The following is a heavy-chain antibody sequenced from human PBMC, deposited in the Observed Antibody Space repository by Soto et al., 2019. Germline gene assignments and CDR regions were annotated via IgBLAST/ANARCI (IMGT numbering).Heavy chain of an antibody. CDR3: ARVERCSSTSCYSVFDY. Sequence: EVQLVESGGGIVQPGGSLRLSCVGSAFTFSAYWMHWVRLVPGKGLVWVSRINDDGTYTSYADSVKGRFTISRDNAKNTLYLKMNSLRAEDTAVYYCARVERCSSTSCYSVFDYWGQGTLVSVSS. J-gene: IGHJ4*02. D-gene: IGHD2-2*01. CDR1: AFTFSAYW. V-gene: IGHV3-74*01. CDR2: INDDGTYT.